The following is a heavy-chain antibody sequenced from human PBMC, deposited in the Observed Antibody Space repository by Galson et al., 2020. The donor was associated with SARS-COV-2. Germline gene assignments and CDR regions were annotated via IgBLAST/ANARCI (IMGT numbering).Heavy chain of an antibody. D-gene: IGHD6-19*01. CDR1: GFTFSDHA. J-gene: IGHJ4*02. V-gene: IGHV3-33*01. Sequence: GGSLRLSCAASGFTFSDHAMHWVRQAPGKGLGWVAQIFFDGSEKYYGDSVRGRFTISRDSSKNTVYLQMNNLRVDDTAVYYCARDGQSSRGWAFDYWGQGTLLTVSS. CDR2: IFFDGSEK. CDR3: ARDGQSSRGWAFDY.